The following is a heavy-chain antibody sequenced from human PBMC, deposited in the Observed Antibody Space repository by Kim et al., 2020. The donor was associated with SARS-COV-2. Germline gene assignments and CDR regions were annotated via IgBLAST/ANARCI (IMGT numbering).Heavy chain of an antibody. CDR1: GGSISSSSYY. CDR3: TRHSLAYDYIWGSYPLGWFDP. D-gene: IGHD3-16*02. Sequence: SETLSLTCTVSGGSISSSSYYWGWIRQPPGKGLEWIGSIYYSGSTYYNPSLKSRVTISVDTSKNQFSLKLSSVTAADTAVYYCTRHSLAYDYIWGSYPLGWFDPWGQGTLVTVSS. J-gene: IGHJ5*02. V-gene: IGHV4-39*01. CDR2: IYYSGST.